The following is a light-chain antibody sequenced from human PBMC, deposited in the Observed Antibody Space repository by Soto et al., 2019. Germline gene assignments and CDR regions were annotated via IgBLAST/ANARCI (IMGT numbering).Light chain of an antibody. CDR3: QQYGSSPTLT. Sequence: IVLTQSPCTLSLSPGERATLSCRASQSVSSNYVAWFAQKPGQAPRLLXXGAXSRATGIPDRFSGSGSGKDFTLTISRLEPEDFVVYYCQQYGSSPTLTFGGGTKVDIK. J-gene: IGKJ4*02. CDR1: QSVSSNY. CDR2: GAX. V-gene: IGKV3-20*01.